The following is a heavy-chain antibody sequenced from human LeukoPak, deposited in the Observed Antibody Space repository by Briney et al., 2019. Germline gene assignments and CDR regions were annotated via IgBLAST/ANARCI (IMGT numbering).Heavy chain of an antibody. CDR1: GGSIRSYY. V-gene: IGHV4-59*01. J-gene: IGHJ6*02. Sequence: SETLSLTCTVSGGSIRSYYWSWIRQPPGKGLEWIGYIYYSGSTNYNPSLKSRVTISVDTSKNQFSLKLSSVTAADTAVYYCARSYYYDSSGYYDWPYYYYYGMDVWGQGTTVTVSS. D-gene: IGHD3-22*01. CDR3: ARSYYYDSSGYYDWPYYYYYGMDV. CDR2: IYYSGST.